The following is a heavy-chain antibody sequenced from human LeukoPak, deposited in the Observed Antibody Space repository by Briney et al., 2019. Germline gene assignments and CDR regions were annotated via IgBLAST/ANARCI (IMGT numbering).Heavy chain of an antibody. CDR1: GYTFTSYY. Sequence: ASVKVSCKASGYTFTSYYMHWVRQAPGQGLEWMGIINPSGGSTSYAQKFQGRVTMTRDTSTSTVYMELSSLRSEDTAVYYCARARWDIVLVPAAISFDYWGEGT. CDR3: ARARWDIVLVPAAISFDY. V-gene: IGHV1-46*03. J-gene: IGHJ4*02. D-gene: IGHD2-2*02. CDR2: INPSGGST.